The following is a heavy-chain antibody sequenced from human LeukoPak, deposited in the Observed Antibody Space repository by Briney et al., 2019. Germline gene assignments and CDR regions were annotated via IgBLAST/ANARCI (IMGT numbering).Heavy chain of an antibody. Sequence: PGGSLRLSCAASGFTFSSYEMNWVRQAPGKGLEWVAQIKTETDGGTTDYAAPVKGRFTISRDGSKNMVFLQMNSLKTDDTALYYCTWSGLKIESWGQGTLVTVSS. J-gene: IGHJ4*02. D-gene: IGHD3-3*01. V-gene: IGHV3-15*01. CDR2: IKTETDGGTT. CDR3: TWSGLKIES. CDR1: GFTFSSYE.